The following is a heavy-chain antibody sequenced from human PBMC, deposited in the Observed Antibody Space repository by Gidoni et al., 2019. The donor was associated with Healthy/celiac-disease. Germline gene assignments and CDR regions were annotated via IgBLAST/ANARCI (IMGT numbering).Heavy chain of an antibody. J-gene: IGHJ2*01. Sequence: QLQLQESGPGLVKPSETLSLTCTVSGGSISSSSYYWGWIRQPPGKGLEWIGSIYYSGSTYYNPSLKSRVTISVDTSKNQFSLKLSSVTAADTAVYYCARQFSPYYHLASWYFDLWGRGTLVTVSS. CDR2: IYYSGST. D-gene: IGHD3-22*01. V-gene: IGHV4-39*01. CDR3: ARQFSPYYHLASWYFDL. CDR1: GGSISSSSYY.